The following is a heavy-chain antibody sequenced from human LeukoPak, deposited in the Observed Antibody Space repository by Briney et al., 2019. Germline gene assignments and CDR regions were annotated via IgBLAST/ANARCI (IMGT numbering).Heavy chain of an antibody. Sequence: GGSLRLSCAASGFTFSSYATSWVREAPGKGLEWVSAIRGSGGSTYYADSVKGRFTISRDNSKNTLYLQMNSLRAEETAVYYCAKDRRSRYDSSGGGFDYWGQGTLVTVSS. CDR1: GFTFSSYA. CDR3: AKDRRSRYDSSGGGFDY. J-gene: IGHJ4*02. CDR2: IRGSGGST. V-gene: IGHV3-23*01. D-gene: IGHD3-22*01.